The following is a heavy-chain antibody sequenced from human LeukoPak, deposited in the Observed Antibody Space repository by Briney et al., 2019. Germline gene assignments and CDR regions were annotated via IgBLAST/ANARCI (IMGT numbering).Heavy chain of an antibody. CDR1: VSEFIFSNYG. CDR2: ISYDGSNK. J-gene: IGHJ3*02. CDR3: AKVYWGFSGSQSAGFNI. V-gene: IGHV3-30*18. Sequence: PGGSLRLSCAASVSEFIFSNYGMHWVRQAPGKGLEWVAVISYDGSNKYYADSVKGRFTISRDNSENTLYLQMNSLRSGDTAVFYCAKVYWGFSGSQSAGFNIWGHGTMVTVSS. D-gene: IGHD1-26*01.